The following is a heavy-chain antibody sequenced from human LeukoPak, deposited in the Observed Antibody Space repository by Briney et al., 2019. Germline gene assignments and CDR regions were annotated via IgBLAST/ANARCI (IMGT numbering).Heavy chain of an antibody. CDR1: GGSFSGYY. V-gene: IGHV4-34*01. CDR3: ARLRMVRGVNHGMDV. J-gene: IGHJ6*04. D-gene: IGHD3-10*01. CDR2: INHSGST. Sequence: SETLSLTCAVYGGSFSGYYWSWIRQPPGKGLEWIGEINHSGSTNYNPSLKSRVTISVDTSKNQFSLKLSSMTAADTAVYYCARLRMVRGVNHGMDVWGKGTTVTVSS.